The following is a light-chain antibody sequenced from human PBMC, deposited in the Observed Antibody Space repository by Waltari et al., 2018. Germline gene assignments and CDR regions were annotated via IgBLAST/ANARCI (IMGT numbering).Light chain of an antibody. CDR1: QSVLYRSNNKNY. CDR3: QQYYSTPWT. Sequence: DIVMTLSPDSLAVSLCERPTISCKSSQSVLYRSNNKNYLLWYQQKPGQPPKLLIYWASTRESGVPDRFSGSGSGTDFTLTINSLQAEDVAVYYCQQYYSTPWTFGQGTKVEIK. CDR2: WAS. J-gene: IGKJ1*01. V-gene: IGKV4-1*01.